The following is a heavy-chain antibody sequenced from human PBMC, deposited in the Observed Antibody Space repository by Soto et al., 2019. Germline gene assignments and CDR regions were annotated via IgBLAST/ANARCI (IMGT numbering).Heavy chain of an antibody. J-gene: IGHJ2*01. CDR3: ARAKYYYDSSGYPLWYFDL. V-gene: IGHV4-59*01. CDR1: GGSISSYY. Sequence: TLSRTCTVSGGSISSYYWSWIRQPPGKGLEWIGYIYYSGSTNYNPSLKSRVTISVDTSKNQFSLKLSSVTAADTAVYYCARAKYYYDSSGYPLWYFDLWGRGTLVTVSS. D-gene: IGHD3-22*01. CDR2: IYYSGST.